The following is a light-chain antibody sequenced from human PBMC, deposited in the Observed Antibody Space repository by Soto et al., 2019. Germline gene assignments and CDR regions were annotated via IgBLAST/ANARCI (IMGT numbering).Light chain of an antibody. CDR2: DAS. J-gene: IGKJ1*01. CDR1: QSISSW. CDR3: QQYNSYPWT. Sequence: DIQMTQSPSTLSASVGDRVTITCRASQSISSWLAWYQQKPGKAPKLLIYDASSLESGVPSRFSGSGSGTEFTLIISNLQPDDFATYYCQQYNSYPWTFGQGTKVDI. V-gene: IGKV1-5*01.